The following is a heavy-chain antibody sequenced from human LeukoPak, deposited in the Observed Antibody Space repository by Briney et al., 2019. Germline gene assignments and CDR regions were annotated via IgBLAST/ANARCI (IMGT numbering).Heavy chain of an antibody. V-gene: IGHV4-61*02. CDR3: ARAINIAAPGPGY. CDR2: IYTSGST. CDR1: GGSISSGSYY. Sequence: SETLSLTXTVSGGSISSGSYYWSWIRQPAGKGLEWIGRIYTSGSTNYNPSLKSRVTISVDTSKNQFSLKLSSVTAADTAVYYCARAINIAAPGPGYWGQGTLVTVSS. J-gene: IGHJ4*02. D-gene: IGHD6-13*01.